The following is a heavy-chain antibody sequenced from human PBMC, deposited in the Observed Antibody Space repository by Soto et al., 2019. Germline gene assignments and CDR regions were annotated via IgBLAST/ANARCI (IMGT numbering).Heavy chain of an antibody. D-gene: IGHD3-10*01. V-gene: IGHV1-3*01. J-gene: IGHJ5*02. CDR2: MNAGNGNT. Sequence: ASVKVSCKASGYTFTSYAMHWVRQAPGQRLEWMGWMNAGNGNTKYSQKFQGRVTITRDTSASTAYMELSSLRSEDTAVYYCASLLWFGELLYSGGPWGQGTLVTVSS. CDR1: GYTFTSYA. CDR3: ASLLWFGELLYSGGP.